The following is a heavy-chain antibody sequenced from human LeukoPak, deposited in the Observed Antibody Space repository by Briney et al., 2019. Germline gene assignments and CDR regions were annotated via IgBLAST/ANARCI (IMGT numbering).Heavy chain of an antibody. CDR1: GFPFRSYA. CDR2: ISGSGGST. V-gene: IGHV3-23*01. CDR3: ARDTGPFDY. Sequence: PGGPLGLPCAPSGFPFRSYALGWVPQAPGKGLEWVLAISGSGGSTYYADSVKGRFTISRDNSKNTLYLQMNSLRAEDTAVYYCARDTGPFDYWGQGTLVTVST. J-gene: IGHJ4*02.